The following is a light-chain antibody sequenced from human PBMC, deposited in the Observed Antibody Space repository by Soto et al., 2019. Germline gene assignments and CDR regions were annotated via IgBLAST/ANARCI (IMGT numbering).Light chain of an antibody. J-gene: IGKJ1*01. CDR2: DAS. CDR3: QQSSDWPPT. V-gene: IGKV3-11*01. CDR1: QSVSTY. Sequence: EIVLTQSPATLSLSPGERATLSCRASQSVSTYLAWYQQKAGQAPRLLIYDASNRATGIPARFSGSGSETDFTLTISSLEPEDFAVYYCQQSSDWPPTFGQGTKVEIK.